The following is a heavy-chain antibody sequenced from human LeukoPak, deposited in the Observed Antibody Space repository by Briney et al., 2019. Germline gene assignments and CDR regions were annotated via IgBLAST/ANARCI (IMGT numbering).Heavy chain of an antibody. CDR2: ISYDGSNK. CDR3: ARDTYDYVWGSYRYQDY. D-gene: IGHD3-16*02. CDR1: GFTFSSYA. V-gene: IGHV3-30-3*01. J-gene: IGHJ4*02. Sequence: PGGSLRLSCAASGFTFSSYAMHWVRQAPGKGLEWVAVISYDGSNKYYADSVKGRFTISRDNSKNTLYLQMNSLRAEDTAVYYCARDTYDYVWGSYRYQDYWGQGTLVTVSS.